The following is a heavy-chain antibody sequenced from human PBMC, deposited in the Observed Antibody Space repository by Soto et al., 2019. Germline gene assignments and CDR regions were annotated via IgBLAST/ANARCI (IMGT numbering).Heavy chain of an antibody. J-gene: IGHJ4*02. V-gene: IGHV3-30*18. Sequence: VQLVESGGGVVQPGRSLRLSCAASGFTFSDYAMHWVRQAPGKGLEWVAVVSHDGRNTHYADYVKGLFTISRDSSKNTVSLEMTSLRAEDTAVYYCAKGGRQWLVTSDFNYWGQGAMVTVSS. CDR3: AKGGRQWLVTSDFNY. D-gene: IGHD6-19*01. CDR1: GFTFSDYA. CDR2: VSHDGRNT.